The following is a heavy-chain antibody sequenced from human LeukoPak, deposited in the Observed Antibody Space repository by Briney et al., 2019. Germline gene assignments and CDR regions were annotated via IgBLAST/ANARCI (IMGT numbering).Heavy chain of an antibody. Sequence: PSETLSLTCTVSGGSISSSSFYWGWIRQPPGKGLEWIGSIYYSGSTYYNPSLKSRVTISVDTSKNQFSLKLSSVTAADTALYYCARLEVTTKPFDCWGQGTLVTVSS. CDR1: GGSISSSSFY. J-gene: IGHJ4*02. D-gene: IGHD2-21*02. CDR3: ARLEVTTKPFDC. V-gene: IGHV4-39*01. CDR2: IYYSGST.